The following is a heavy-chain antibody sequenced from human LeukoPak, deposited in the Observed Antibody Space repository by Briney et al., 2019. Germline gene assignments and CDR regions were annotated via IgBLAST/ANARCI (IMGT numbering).Heavy chain of an antibody. CDR3: ARGVHIRVYDSNPHYGHY. CDR2: INPRTGST. Sequence: ASVKVSCKASGYTFTSYYIFWVRQAPGQGLEWMGIINPRTGSTSYSQKFQGRVTMTRDMSTSTVYMELSSLRSEDTALYYCARGVHIRVYDSNPHYGHYWGQGTLVTVSS. V-gene: IGHV1-46*01. CDR1: GYTFTSYY. D-gene: IGHD3-22*01. J-gene: IGHJ4*02.